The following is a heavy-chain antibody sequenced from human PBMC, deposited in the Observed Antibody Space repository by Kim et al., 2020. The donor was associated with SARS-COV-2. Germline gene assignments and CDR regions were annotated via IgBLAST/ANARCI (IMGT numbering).Heavy chain of an antibody. Sequence: SETLSLTCAVYGGSFSGYYWSWIRQPPGKGLEWIGEINHSGSTNYNPSLKSRVTISVDTSKNQFSLKLSSVTAADTAVYYCARGSWNYRRFDPWGQGTLVTVSS. CDR2: INHSGST. CDR1: GGSFSGYY. D-gene: IGHD1-7*01. CDR3: ARGSWNYRRFDP. V-gene: IGHV4-34*01. J-gene: IGHJ5*02.